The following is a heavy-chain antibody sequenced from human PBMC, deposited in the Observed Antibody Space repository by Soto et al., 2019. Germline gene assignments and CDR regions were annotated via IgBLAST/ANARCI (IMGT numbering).Heavy chain of an antibody. D-gene: IGHD6-25*01. J-gene: IGHJ4*02. CDR3: ATRIAASGQGY. V-gene: IGHV3-23*01. CDR1: AFTFSSYA. Sequence: EVQLLESGGGLVQPGGSLRLSCAASAFTFSSYAMSWVRQAPGKGLEWVSGIGGGGGSTYYAGSVKGRFTISKDNSKNTLYLQMNSLRAEDTAAYYCATRIAASGQGYWGQGTLVTVSS. CDR2: IGGGGGST.